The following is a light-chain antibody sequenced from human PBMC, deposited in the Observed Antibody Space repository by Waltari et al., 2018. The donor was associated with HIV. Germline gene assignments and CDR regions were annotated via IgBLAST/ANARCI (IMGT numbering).Light chain of an antibody. CDR2: WAS. CDR1: QSVLYSSNNKNY. CDR3: QQYYSTPLT. V-gene: IGKV4-1*01. J-gene: IGKJ4*01. Sequence: DIVMTQSPDSLAVSLGERATINCKSSQSVLYSSNNKNYLAWYQQKAGQPPKLPIYWASTRESGVPDRFSGRESGTDFTLTISSLQAEDVAVYYCQQYYSTPLTFGGGTTVEIK.